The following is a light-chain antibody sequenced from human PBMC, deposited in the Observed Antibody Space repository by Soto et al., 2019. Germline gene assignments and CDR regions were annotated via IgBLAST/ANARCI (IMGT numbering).Light chain of an antibody. CDR2: EAS. J-gene: IGKJ4*01. CDR3: QQCYSTPHT. Sequence: DIQMTQSPSSLSASVGDRVTITCRASQNINSYLNWYQQKLGEAPKLLIYEASSLQSGVPSRFSGSGSGADFTLTISSLQPEDFATYYCQQCYSTPHTFGGGTKVEI. V-gene: IGKV1-39*01. CDR1: QNINSY.